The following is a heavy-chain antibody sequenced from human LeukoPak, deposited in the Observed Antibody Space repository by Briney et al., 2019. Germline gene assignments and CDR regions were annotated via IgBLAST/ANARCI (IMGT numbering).Heavy chain of an antibody. V-gene: IGHV3-30-3*01. Sequence: GGSLRLSCAAPGFTFSSYAMRWGRQAPGKGLEWVAVISYDGSKKYYADSVKGRFTISRDNSKNTLYMQMNSLRAEGTAVYYCARARRYCSGGSCYSIFDYWGQGTLGTVSS. CDR2: ISYDGSKK. D-gene: IGHD2-15*01. CDR1: GFTFSSYA. J-gene: IGHJ4*02. CDR3: ARARRYCSGGSCYSIFDY.